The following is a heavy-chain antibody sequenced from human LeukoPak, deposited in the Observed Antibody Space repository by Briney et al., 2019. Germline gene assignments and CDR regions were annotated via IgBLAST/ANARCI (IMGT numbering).Heavy chain of an antibody. V-gene: IGHV3-48*01. CDR2: ISSSSTNI. CDR1: GFTFSSYT. J-gene: IGHJ6*02. Sequence: GGSLRLSCAASGFTFSSYTMNWVRQAPGKGLEWVSYISSSSTNIYYADSVKGRFTISRDNAKDTLYLQMNSLRAEDTAVYYCAITVTVYYYGMDVWGQGTTVTVSS. CDR3: AITVTVYYYGMDV. D-gene: IGHD4-17*01.